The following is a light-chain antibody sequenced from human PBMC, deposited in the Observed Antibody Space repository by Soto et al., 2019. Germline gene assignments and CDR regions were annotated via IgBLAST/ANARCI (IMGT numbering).Light chain of an antibody. V-gene: IGLV2-14*01. Sequence: QSVLTQPASVSGSPGQSITISCTGTSRDVGGYNYVSWYQQHPGKAPKLMIYEVSNRPSGVSNRFSGSKSGNTASLTISGLQAEDEADYYCSSYTSSSTQFGGGTKVTVL. J-gene: IGLJ3*02. CDR2: EVS. CDR1: SRDVGGYNY. CDR3: SSYTSSSTQ.